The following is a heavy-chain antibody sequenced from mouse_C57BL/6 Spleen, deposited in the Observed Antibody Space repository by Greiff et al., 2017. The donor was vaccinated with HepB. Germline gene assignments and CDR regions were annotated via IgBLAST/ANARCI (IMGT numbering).Heavy chain of an antibody. CDR1: GYTFTDYN. Sequence: VQLQQSGPELVKPGASVKIPCKASGYTFTDYNMDWVKQSHGKSLEWIGDINPNNGGTIYNQKFKGKATLTVDKSSSTAYMELRSLTSEDTAVYYCARGNYYGSSSWYFDVWGTGTTVTVSS. J-gene: IGHJ1*03. D-gene: IGHD1-1*01. V-gene: IGHV1-18*01. CDR2: INPNNGGT. CDR3: ARGNYYGSSSWYFDV.